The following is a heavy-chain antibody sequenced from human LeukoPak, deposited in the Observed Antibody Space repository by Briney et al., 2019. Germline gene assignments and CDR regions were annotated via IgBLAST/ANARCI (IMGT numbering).Heavy chain of an antibody. D-gene: IGHD4-17*01. CDR3: ARVPVPYGDYVSWFDP. CDR1: GYTFTSYA. CDR2: INTNTGNP. J-gene: IGHJ5*02. V-gene: IGHV7-4-1*02. Sequence: ASVKVSCKASGYTFTSYAMNWVRQAPGQGLEWMGWINTNTGNPTYAQGFTGRFVFSLDTSVSTAYLQISSLKAEDTAVYYCARVPVPYGDYVSWFDPWGQGTLVTVSS.